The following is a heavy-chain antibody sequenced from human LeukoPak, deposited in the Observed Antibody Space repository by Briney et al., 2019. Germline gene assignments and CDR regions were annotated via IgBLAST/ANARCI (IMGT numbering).Heavy chain of an antibody. V-gene: IGHV4-4*08. CDR1: GVSISSNY. D-gene: IGHD4-11*01. CDR2: IHANGDT. J-gene: IGHJ4*02. CDR3: AGYDHSNYLAY. Sequence: PSETLSLTCTVSGVSISSNYWSWIRQPPGKGLEWNVLEWIGYIHANGDTNYNPSLNRRVTMSLDSSRRHLSLNLSSLTAADTAVYFCAGYDHSNYLAYWGQGILVTVSS.